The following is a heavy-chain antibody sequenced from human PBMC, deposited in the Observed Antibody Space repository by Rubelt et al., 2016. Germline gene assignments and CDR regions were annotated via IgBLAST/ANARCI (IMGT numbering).Heavy chain of an antibody. J-gene: IGHJ4*02. D-gene: IGHD6-13*01. Sequence: GESGGGLVQPGGSLRLSCAASGFTVGNNFMNWVRQAPGKGLEWVAVIWYDGSNKNYADSVKGRFTISRDNSKNTLCLQMNSLRAEDTAVYYCVRILTSRYSSSWYYFDYWGQGTLVTVSS. V-gene: IGHV3-33*08. CDR1: GFTVGNNF. CDR3: VRILTSRYSSSWYYFDY. CDR2: IWYDGSNK.